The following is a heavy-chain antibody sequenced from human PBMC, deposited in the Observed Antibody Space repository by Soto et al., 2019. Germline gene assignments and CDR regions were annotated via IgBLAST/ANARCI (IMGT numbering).Heavy chain of an antibody. CDR3: ARDRVESGYPEYFQH. Sequence: EVQLVESGGGLIQPGGSLRLSCAASGFTVSSNYMSWVRQAPGKGLEWVSVSYSGGSIYYADSVKGRFTISRDNSKNTLYLQMNSLRAEDTAVYYCARDRVESGYPEYFQHWGQGTLVTVSS. V-gene: IGHV3-53*01. J-gene: IGHJ1*01. CDR2: SYSGGSI. D-gene: IGHD3-22*01. CDR1: GFTVSSNY.